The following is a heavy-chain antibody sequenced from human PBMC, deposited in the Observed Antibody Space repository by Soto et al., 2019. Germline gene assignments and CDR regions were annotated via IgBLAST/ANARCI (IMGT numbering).Heavy chain of an antibody. D-gene: IGHD3-16*01. J-gene: IGHJ3*02. Sequence: EVQLVESGGGLVQPGGSLRLSCVGSGFTFSIYWMGWVRQAPGRGLEWVASIKEDGSEQSYVDSVTGRFTTSRDNAKKSLYLQMNSLRVEDTAVYYCARDPAYGAFDIWGQGTMVTVSS. CDR3: ARDPAYGAFDI. CDR2: IKEDGSEQ. V-gene: IGHV3-7*04. CDR1: GFTFSIYW.